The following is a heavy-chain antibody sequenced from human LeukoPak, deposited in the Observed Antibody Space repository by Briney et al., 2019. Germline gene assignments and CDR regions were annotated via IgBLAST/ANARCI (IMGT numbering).Heavy chain of an antibody. V-gene: IGHV4-34*01. CDR2: VKHSGST. CDR1: GVSFGGYF. D-gene: IGHD3-22*01. J-gene: IGHJ4*02. CDR3: ARGPPLAYYGTGGYYFFDY. Sequence: TSETQSLTCCACGVSFGGYFWSWVPQPPGEGREWLGEVKHSGSTNYNPSLKSRVTISVDTSRTQCSLNLRSVTAADTAVYYCARGPPLAYYGTGGYYFFDYWGQGILVTVSP.